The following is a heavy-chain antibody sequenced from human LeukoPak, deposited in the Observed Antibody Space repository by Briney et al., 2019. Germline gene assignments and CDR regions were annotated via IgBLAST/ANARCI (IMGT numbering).Heavy chain of an antibody. CDR2: INHSGST. V-gene: IGHV4-34*01. CDR1: GGCVSGDY. CDR3: ARGQQLEAYFDY. Sequence: LNCVVYGGCVSGDYWRWISKHTGKGLEWIGEINHSGSTNYNPSLKSRVTISVDTSKNQFSLKLSSVTAADTAVYYCARGQQLEAYFDYWGQGTLVTVSS. J-gene: IGHJ4*02. D-gene: IGHD6-13*01.